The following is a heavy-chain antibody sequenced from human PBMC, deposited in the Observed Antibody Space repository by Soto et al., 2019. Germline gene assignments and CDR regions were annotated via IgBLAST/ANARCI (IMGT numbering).Heavy chain of an antibody. Sequence: EVQLVESGGGLVQPGGSLRLSCAASGFTFSSNWLHWVRQGPGKGLVWVSRIDNDGSSRDYADSVKGRFTISRDNAKNTLYLEMSSLRAEDTAVYYCATGSGWYSPDYWGQGTLVTVSP. D-gene: IGHD6-19*01. CDR3: ATGSGWYSPDY. J-gene: IGHJ4*02. V-gene: IGHV3-74*01. CDR1: GFTFSSNW. CDR2: IDNDGSSR.